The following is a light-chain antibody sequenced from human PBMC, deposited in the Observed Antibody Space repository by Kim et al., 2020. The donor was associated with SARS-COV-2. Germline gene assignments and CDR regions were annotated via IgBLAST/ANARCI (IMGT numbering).Light chain of an antibody. CDR1: QSISSC. J-gene: IGKJ1*01. Sequence: IQMTQSPSSLSASVGDRVTITCRASQSISSCLNWYQQKPGKAPKLLIYAAFNLQSGVPSRFSGSGSGTHFTLTITSLQPDDFATYYCLEDKTYSWTFGQGTKVDIK. CDR3: LEDKTYSWT. CDR2: AAF. V-gene: IGKV1-6*01.